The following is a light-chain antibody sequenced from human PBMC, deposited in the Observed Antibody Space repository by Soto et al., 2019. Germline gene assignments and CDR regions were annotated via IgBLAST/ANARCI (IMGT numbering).Light chain of an antibody. V-gene: IGLV1-47*01. CDR2: RNN. CDR3: AAWDDSLSGVV. J-gene: IGLJ2*01. Sequence: QSVLTQPPLASGTPGQRVTISCSGSSSNIGSNYVYWYQQLPGTAPKLLIYRNNQRPSGVPDRFSGSKSGTSASLAISGLRSEDDSDYYCAAWDDSLSGVVFGGGTMVTVL. CDR1: SSNIGSNY.